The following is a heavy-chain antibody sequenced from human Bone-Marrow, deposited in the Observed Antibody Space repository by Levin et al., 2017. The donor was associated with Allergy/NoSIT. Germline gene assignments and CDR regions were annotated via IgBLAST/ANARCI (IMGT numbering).Heavy chain of an antibody. Sequence: KVSCEAYGYSFTHYWIGWVRQMPGKGLEWMGSFYAGDSDARYSPSFQGQVTISGDKSINTAYLQWSSLKASDTAMYYCVRRGFYGSRNYYDDPIDHWGQGTLVTVSS. CDR2: FYAGDSDA. V-gene: IGHV5-51*01. CDR3: VRRGFYGSRNYYDDPIDH. J-gene: IGHJ4*02. CDR1: GYSFTHYW. D-gene: IGHD3-10*01.